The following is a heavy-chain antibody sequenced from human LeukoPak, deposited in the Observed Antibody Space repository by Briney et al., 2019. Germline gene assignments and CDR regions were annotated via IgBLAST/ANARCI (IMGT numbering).Heavy chain of an antibody. Sequence: PGGSLRLSCAASGLTFSSYWMSCVRQAPGKGLEWVANIKQDGSEKYYVDSVKGRFTISRDNAKNSLYLQMNSLRVEDTAVYYCARGIAAASSSYYFDYWGQGTLVTVSS. CDR2: IKQDGSEK. CDR3: ARGIAAASSSYYFDY. CDR1: GLTFSSYW. V-gene: IGHV3-7*01. J-gene: IGHJ4*02. D-gene: IGHD6-13*01.